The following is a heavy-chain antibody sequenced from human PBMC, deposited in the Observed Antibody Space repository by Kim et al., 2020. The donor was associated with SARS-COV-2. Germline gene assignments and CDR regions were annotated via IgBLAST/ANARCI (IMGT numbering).Heavy chain of an antibody. D-gene: IGHD3-10*01. CDR1: GGSFSGYY. J-gene: IGHJ6*02. CDR2: INHSGST. Sequence: SETLSLTCAVYGGSFSGYYWSWIRQPPGKGLEWIGEINHSGSTNYNPSLKSRVTISVDTSKHQFSLKLSSVTAADTAVYYCARVRTMVRAIYYYYYYGMDVWGQGTTVTVSS. V-gene: IGHV4-34*01. CDR3: ARVRTMVRAIYYYYYYGMDV.